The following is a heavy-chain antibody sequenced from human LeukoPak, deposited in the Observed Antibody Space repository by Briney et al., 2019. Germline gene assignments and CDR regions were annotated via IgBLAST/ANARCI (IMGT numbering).Heavy chain of an antibody. CDR1: GFTFSRYG. V-gene: IGHV3-30*02. D-gene: IGHD6-13*01. J-gene: IGHJ4*02. CDR3: ADSSSWYRNIDY. CDR2: IRYDGSNK. Sequence: GGSLRLSCVASGFTFSRYGMHWVRQAPGKGLEWVAFIRYDGSNKYYADSVKGRFTISRDNSKNTLYLQMNSLRAEDTAVYYCADSSSWYRNIDYWGQGTLVTVSS.